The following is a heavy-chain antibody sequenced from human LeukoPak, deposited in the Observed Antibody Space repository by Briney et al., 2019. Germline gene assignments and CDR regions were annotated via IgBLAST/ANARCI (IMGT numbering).Heavy chain of an antibody. Sequence: SETLSLTCTVSGGSISSYYWSWIRPPPGKGLEWIGYIYYTGITNYNPSLESRVTISVDTSKNQFSLKLNSVTAADTAVYYCTRHDAVPVIGHGMGVWGQGTTVTVSS. D-gene: IGHD3-16*02. CDR1: GGSISSYY. J-gene: IGHJ6*02. CDR2: IYYTGIT. V-gene: IGHV4-59*08. CDR3: TRHDAVPVIGHGMGV.